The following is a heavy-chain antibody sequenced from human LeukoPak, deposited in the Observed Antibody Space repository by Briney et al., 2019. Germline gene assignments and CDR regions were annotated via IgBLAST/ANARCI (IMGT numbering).Heavy chain of an antibody. Sequence: SETLALTCTVSGGSISSGSYYWSWIRQPAGKGLEWIGRISTSGSTNYNPSLKSRVTISVDTSKNQFSLKLSSVTAADTAVYYCARGVGWNYLKGMDVWDQGTTVTVSS. D-gene: IGHD1-7*01. V-gene: IGHV4-61*02. J-gene: IGHJ6*02. CDR2: ISTSGST. CDR1: GGSISSGSYY. CDR3: ARGVGWNYLKGMDV.